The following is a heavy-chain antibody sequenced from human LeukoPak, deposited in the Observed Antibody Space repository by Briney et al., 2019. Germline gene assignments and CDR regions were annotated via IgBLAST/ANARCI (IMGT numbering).Heavy chain of an antibody. CDR2: IYFSGST. V-gene: IGHV4-59*08. J-gene: IGHJ6*02. D-gene: IGHD1-14*01. Sequence: SETLSLTCTVSGGSISSYYWSWLRQPPGKGLEWIGYIYFSGSTNYNPSLKSRVTISVGTSKNQFSLKLSSVTAADTAVYYCARHDRREYTDYYYYGMDVWGQGTTVTVSS. CDR1: GGSISSYY. CDR3: ARHDRREYTDYYYYGMDV.